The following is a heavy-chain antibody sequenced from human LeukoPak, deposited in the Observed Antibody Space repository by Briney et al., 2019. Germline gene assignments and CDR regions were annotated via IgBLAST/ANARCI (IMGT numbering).Heavy chain of an antibody. J-gene: IGHJ4*02. V-gene: IGHV4-39*07. CDR3: ARVPDHYDSSGYYSVFDY. D-gene: IGHD3-22*01. CDR1: GGSISSSSYY. Sequence: SETLSLTCTVSGGSISSSSYYWGWIRQPPGKGLEWIGSIYYSRSTYYNPSLKSRVTISVDTSKNQFSLKLSSVTAADTAVYYCARVPDHYDSSGYYSVFDYWGQGTLVTVSS. CDR2: IYYSRST.